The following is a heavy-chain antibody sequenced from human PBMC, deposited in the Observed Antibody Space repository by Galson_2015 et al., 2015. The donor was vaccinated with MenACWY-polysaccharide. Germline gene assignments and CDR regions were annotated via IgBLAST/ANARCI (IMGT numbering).Heavy chain of an antibody. D-gene: IGHD3-10*01. V-gene: IGHV3-23*01. CDR1: GFTFNSYA. J-gene: IGHJ4*02. CDR2: IIGSGGST. Sequence: SLRLSCAASGFTFNSYAMTWVRQAPGKGLEWVANIIGSGGSTDYADSVKGRFTLHRDNSKKTLYMQMNSLRAEDTAVYYCAKDGDYYCSYFDYWGQGTLVTVDS. CDR3: AKDGDYYCSYFDY.